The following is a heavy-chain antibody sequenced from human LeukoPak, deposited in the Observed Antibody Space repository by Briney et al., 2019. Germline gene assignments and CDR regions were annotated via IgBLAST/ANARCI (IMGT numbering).Heavy chain of an antibody. Sequence: SQTLSLTCTVSGGSISSGGYYWIWIRQPPGKGLEWIGYTYHSGSTYYNPSLKSRVTISVDTSKNQFSLQLSSVTAADTAVYYCAREITLTGYTYGLGFNYWGQGTLVTVSS. CDR3: AREITLTGYTYGLGFNY. CDR2: TYHSGST. D-gene: IGHD2-15*01. CDR1: GGSISSGGYY. V-gene: IGHV4-30-2*01. J-gene: IGHJ4*02.